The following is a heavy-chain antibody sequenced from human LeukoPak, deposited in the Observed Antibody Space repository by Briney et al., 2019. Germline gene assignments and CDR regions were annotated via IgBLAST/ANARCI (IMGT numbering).Heavy chain of an antibody. CDR2: IYYSGST. V-gene: IGHV4-39*01. CDR1: GASNSRSDYF. D-gene: IGHD4-17*01. Sequence: SETLSLTCTVSGASNSRSDYFWGWIRQPPAKGLEWIGSIYYSGSTYYSPSLKGRVTISVDTSKNQFSLKLNSVTAADTAVYYCARSSEYGDPFNYWGQGTLVTVSS. CDR3: ARSSEYGDPFNY. J-gene: IGHJ4*02.